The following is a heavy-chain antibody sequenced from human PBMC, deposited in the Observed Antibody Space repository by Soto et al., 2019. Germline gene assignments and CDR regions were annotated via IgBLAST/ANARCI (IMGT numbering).Heavy chain of an antibody. V-gene: IGHV3-7*01. Sequence: EVQVVESGGGLVQPGGSLRLSCATSGFTFRNFWMNWVRQAPGKGLEWVANIKPDGSEKYYVDSVKGRFTISRDNAKNSLYLQMSSLRAEDTAMYYCASPDFCGHGTLVTVSS. CDR1: GFTFRNFW. CDR3: ASPDF. CDR2: IKPDGSEK. J-gene: IGHJ4*01.